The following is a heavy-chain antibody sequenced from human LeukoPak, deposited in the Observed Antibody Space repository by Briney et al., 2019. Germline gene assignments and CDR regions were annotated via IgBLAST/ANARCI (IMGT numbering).Heavy chain of an antibody. J-gene: IGHJ4*02. CDR3: ARKRYYGSGSFDY. CDR1: GYSIGSGYY. Sequence: SETLSLTCAVSGYSIGSGYYWGWIRQPPGKGLEWIGSIYHSGSTYYNPSLKSRVTISVDTSKNQFSLKLSSVTAADTAVYYCARKRYYGSGSFDYWGQGTLVTVSS. D-gene: IGHD3-10*01. V-gene: IGHV4-38-2*01. CDR2: IYHSGST.